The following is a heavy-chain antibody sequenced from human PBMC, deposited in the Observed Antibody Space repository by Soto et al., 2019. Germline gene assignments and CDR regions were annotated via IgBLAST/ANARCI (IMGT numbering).Heavy chain of an antibody. CDR2: IKSKTDGGTT. D-gene: IGHD6-19*01. J-gene: IGHJ4*02. Sequence: GGSLRLSCAASGFTFSNAWMSWVRQAPGKGLEWVGRIKSKTDGGTTDYAAPVKGRFTISRDDSKNTLYLQMNSLKTEDTAVYYCTTDQTQWLPIHYWGQGTLVTVSS. V-gene: IGHV3-15*01. CDR3: TTDQTQWLPIHY. CDR1: GFTFSNAW.